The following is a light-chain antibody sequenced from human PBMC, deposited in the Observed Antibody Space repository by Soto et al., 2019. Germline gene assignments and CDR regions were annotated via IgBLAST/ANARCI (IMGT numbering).Light chain of an antibody. CDR3: QQRQSWPRT. V-gene: IGKV3-11*01. CDR2: QTS. CDR1: QYINTR. J-gene: IGKJ1*01. Sequence: EIVLTQSPATLSSFPGDRVTLSCRASQYINTRLAGCQHSHRQAPRLLIYQTSIRAAGIPARFSGSGARTDFTLTISDVQPEDFALYSCQQRQSWPRTFGQGTKVDI.